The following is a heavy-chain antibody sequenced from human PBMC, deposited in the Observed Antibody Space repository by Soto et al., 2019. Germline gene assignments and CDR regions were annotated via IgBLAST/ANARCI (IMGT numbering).Heavy chain of an antibody. Sequence: EVQLLESGGGLVQPGGSLRLSCAASGFTFSSYAMSWVRQAPGKGLEWVSAISGSGGSTYDADSVKGRFTSSRDNSKNTLYLQMNSRRAEDTAVYYCAKDTRITIFGVVIIDLGYWGQGTLVTVSS. CDR2: ISGSGGST. V-gene: IGHV3-23*01. D-gene: IGHD3-3*01. CDR3: AKDTRITIFGVVIIDLGY. J-gene: IGHJ4*02. CDR1: GFTFSSYA.